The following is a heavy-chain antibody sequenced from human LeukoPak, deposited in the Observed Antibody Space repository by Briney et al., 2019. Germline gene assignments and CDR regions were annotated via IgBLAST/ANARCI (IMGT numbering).Heavy chain of an antibody. Sequence: GGSLRLSCAASGFTFSSYAMSWVRQAPGKGLEWVSAISGSGGSTYYADSVKGRFTISRDNSKNTLYLQMNSLRAEDTALYYCAKGMSVTTFRYFDYWGQGTLVTVSS. V-gene: IGHV3-23*01. J-gene: IGHJ4*02. CDR1: GFTFSSYA. CDR3: AKGMSVTTFRYFDY. CDR2: ISGSGGST. D-gene: IGHD4-17*01.